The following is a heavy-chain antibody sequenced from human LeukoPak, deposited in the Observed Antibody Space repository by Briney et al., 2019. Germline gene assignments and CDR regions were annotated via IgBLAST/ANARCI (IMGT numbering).Heavy chain of an antibody. J-gene: IGHJ3*02. CDR1: VCRVSSCA. V-gene: IGHV1-69*05. Sequence: SSVTVSCKGSVCRVSSCAISLVRQPPAQGLEWMGRGIPIFGTANYEEKSQGRGTIITDDSTNTAFVELRSLTSEYTAGLYFCEYSTSSAALDIWGQGTMVTVSS. CDR3: CEYSTSSAALDI. CDR2: GIPIFGTA. D-gene: IGHD6-6*01.